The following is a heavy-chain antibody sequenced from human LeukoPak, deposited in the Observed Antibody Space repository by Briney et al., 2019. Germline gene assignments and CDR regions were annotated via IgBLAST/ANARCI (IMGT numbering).Heavy chain of an antibody. CDR1: GYTFTGSY. Sequence: GASVKVSCKASGYTFTGSYMHWVRQAPGQGLEWMGWITPNSGGTNYAQKFQGRVTMTRDTSISTAYMELSRLRSDDTAVYYCAGGCSSTSCHPPHYYYYYMDVWGKGTTVTVSS. J-gene: IGHJ6*03. D-gene: IGHD2-2*01. CDR3: AGGCSSTSCHPPHYYYYYMDV. CDR2: ITPNSGGT. V-gene: IGHV1-2*02.